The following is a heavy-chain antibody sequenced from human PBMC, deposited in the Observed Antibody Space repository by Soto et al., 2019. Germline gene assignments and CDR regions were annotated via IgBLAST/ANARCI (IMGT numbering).Heavy chain of an antibody. CDR3: ARVTLKAGNWFDP. V-gene: IGHV1-2*02. CDR1: GYTFTDYF. J-gene: IGHJ5*02. CDR2: INPNSRGT. Sequence: QVQLVQSGAEVKKPGASVKVSCKASGYTFTDYFIHWVRQAPGQRFEWMGWINPNSRGTNYAQKFQRRVTMTRDTSNSTAYMELRGLTSDDTAVYYCARVTLKAGNWFDPWGQGTLVTVSS.